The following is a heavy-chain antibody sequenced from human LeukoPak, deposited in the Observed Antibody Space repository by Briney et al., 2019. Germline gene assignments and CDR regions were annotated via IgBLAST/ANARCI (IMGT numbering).Heavy chain of an antibody. CDR3: AREEFFWSGYYWRDAFDI. Sequence: GGSLRLSCAATEFIFSDYGMHWVRQAPGKGLEWVAVISYDGSNKYYADSVKGRFTISRDNSKNTLYLQMNSLRAEDTAVYYCAREEFFWSGYYWRDAFDIWGQGTMVTVSS. CDR1: EFIFSDYG. J-gene: IGHJ3*02. D-gene: IGHD3-3*01. V-gene: IGHV3-30*03. CDR2: ISYDGSNK.